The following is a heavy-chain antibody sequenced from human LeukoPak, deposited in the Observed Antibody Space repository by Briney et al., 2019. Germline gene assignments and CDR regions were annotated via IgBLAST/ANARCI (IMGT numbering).Heavy chain of an antibody. D-gene: IGHD5-12*01. V-gene: IGHV1-46*01. CDR2: INPSGGST. Sequence: ASVKVSCKAPGYTFTSYYMHWVRQAPGQGLEWIGIINPSGGSTSYAQKFQGRVTMTRDTSTSTVYMELSSLRSEDTAVYYCAREVRPIVAKTTQYYYYYGMDVWGQGTTVTVSS. J-gene: IGHJ6*02. CDR3: AREVRPIVAKTTQYYYYYGMDV. CDR1: GYTFTSYY.